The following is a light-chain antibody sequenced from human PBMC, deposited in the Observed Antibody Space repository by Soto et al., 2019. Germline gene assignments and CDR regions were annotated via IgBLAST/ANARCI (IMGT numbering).Light chain of an antibody. J-gene: IGLJ3*02. CDR3: SSYTTAYTQV. V-gene: IGLV2-14*01. CDR2: EVT. CDR1: SNDVGYYNY. Sequence: QSVLSQPASVSGSPGQSITISCTGTSNDVGYYNYVSWYQQHPGQAPKLMISEVTTRPSGVSDRFSGSKSGNTASLTISRLQAEDEAHYYCSSYTTAYTQVFGGGTKVTV.